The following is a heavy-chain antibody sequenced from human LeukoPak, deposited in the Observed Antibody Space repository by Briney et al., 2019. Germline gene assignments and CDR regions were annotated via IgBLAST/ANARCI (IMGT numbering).Heavy chain of an antibody. V-gene: IGHV1-69*16. CDR2: NIPLIGTA. D-gene: IGHD4-17*01. Sequence: GASVKVSCKASGGTFSSYTIAWVRQAPGQGLEWMGGNIPLIGTANYAQKFRGRVTITTDESTSTGYMELNSLRSEDTAVYYCARVGGGGGDYTLSEINWFDPWGQGTLVTVSS. CDR3: ARVGGGGGDYTLSEINWFDP. J-gene: IGHJ5*02. CDR1: GGTFSSYT.